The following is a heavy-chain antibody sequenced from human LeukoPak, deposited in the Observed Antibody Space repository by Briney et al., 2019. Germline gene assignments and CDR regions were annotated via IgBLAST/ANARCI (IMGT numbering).Heavy chain of an antibody. CDR2: IKQDGSER. CDR3: ARDGGSAWFLDY. Sequence: GGSLRLSCVASGFTFSSRDWMTWVRQAPGKGLEWVANIKQDGSERNYVDSVKGRFTISRDNAKNSVDLQMNSLRAEDTAVYYCARDGGSAWFLDYWGQGTLVTVSS. D-gene: IGHD6-19*01. V-gene: IGHV3-7*01. J-gene: IGHJ4*02. CDR1: GFTFSSRDW.